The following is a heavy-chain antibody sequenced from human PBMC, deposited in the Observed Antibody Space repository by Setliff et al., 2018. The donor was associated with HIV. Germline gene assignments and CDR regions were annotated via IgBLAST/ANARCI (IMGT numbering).Heavy chain of an antibody. J-gene: IGHJ4*02. V-gene: IGHV4-39*01. Sequence: TLSLTCAVSGDSISSSIYYWGWIRQPPGRGLEWIGSVYYGGSTYYNPSLKSRVTISVDTSKNQFSLKLSSVTAADTAVYYCARGNFNYWGQGTLVTVSS. CDR3: ARGNFNY. CDR2: VYYGGST. D-gene: IGHD3-16*01. CDR1: GDSISSSIYY.